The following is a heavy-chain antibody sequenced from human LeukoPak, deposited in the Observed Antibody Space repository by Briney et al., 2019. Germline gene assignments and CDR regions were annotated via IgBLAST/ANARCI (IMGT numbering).Heavy chain of an antibody. D-gene: IGHD2-2*01. V-gene: IGHV3-23*01. CDR1: GFTFSSYA. Sequence: GGSLRLSCAASGFTFSSYAMSWVRQAPGKGLEWVSVISGSGGSTYYADSVKGRFTISRDNSKNTLYLQMNSLRAEDTAVYYCAKDLFPRYCSSTSCQLSFDYWGQGTLVTVSS. CDR2: ISGSGGST. J-gene: IGHJ4*02. CDR3: AKDLFPRYCSSTSCQLSFDY.